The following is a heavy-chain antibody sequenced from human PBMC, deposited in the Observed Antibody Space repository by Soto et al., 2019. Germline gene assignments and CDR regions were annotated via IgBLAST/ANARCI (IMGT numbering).Heavy chain of an antibody. J-gene: IGHJ6*03. V-gene: IGHV3-73*01. D-gene: IGHD6-13*01. CDR2: IRSKANSYAT. CDR3: TRGTSSSSSWKTVMDV. Sequence: EVQLVESGGGLVQPGGSLKLSCAASGFTFSGSAMHWVRQASGKGLEWVGRIRSKANSYATAYAATVKGRFTISRDDSKNTAYLQMNILKTEYTAVYYCTRGTSSSSSWKTVMDVWGKGTTVTVSS. CDR1: GFTFSGSA.